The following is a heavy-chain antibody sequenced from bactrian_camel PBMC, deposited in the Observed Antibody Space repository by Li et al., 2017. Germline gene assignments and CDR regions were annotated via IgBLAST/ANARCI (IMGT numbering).Heavy chain of an antibody. D-gene: IGHD5*01. CDR1: AYTYSTLC. J-gene: IGHJ4*01. CDR3: AAAAPQHWVSRPLGQRGIST. CDR2: TGIGGGSP. Sequence: QLVESGGGSVQAGGSLRHSCAASAYTYSTLCIGWFRSTPGQEREEVAGTGIGGGSPYYADSVKGRFTISHDNAKNTLSLQMTSLEPEDTGVYYCAAAAPQHWVSRPLGQRGISTGVRGPRSPSP. V-gene: IGHV3S1*01.